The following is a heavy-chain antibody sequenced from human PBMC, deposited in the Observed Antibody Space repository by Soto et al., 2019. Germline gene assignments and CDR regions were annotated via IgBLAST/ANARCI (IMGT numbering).Heavy chain of an antibody. CDR3: VRGRQQQMVREWYFDL. CDR2: IGLAGDT. Sequence: EVQLVESGGGLVQPGGSLRLSCAASGLTVSDYAMQWVRQVAGKGLEWVSAIGLAGDTYYSDSVKGRFTISREDAKNSLSLQMNTLRAGDTAVYYCVRGRQQQMVREWYFDLWGRGTPVTVSS. V-gene: IGHV3-13*01. J-gene: IGHJ2*01. CDR1: GLTVSDYA. D-gene: IGHD6-13*01.